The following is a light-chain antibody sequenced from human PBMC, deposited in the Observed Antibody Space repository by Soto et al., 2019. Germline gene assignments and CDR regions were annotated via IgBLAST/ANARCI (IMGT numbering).Light chain of an antibody. CDR1: SSDIGGYNF. Sequence: QYVLTQPASVSGSPGQSITISCTGTSSDIGGYNFVSWYQHHPGKAPKLLIHDVSNRPSGVSSRFSGSKSGNTASLTISGLQAEDEADYYCNSYRTVSTYVFGTGTKLTVL. CDR2: DVS. J-gene: IGLJ1*01. V-gene: IGLV2-14*03. CDR3: NSYRTVSTYV.